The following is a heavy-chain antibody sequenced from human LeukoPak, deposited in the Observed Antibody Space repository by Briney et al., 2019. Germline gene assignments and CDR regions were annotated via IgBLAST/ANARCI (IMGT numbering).Heavy chain of an antibody. CDR1: GFTFSSYS. J-gene: IGHJ4*02. V-gene: IGHV3-21*01. D-gene: IGHD1-26*01. CDR2: ISSSSSYI. CDR3: ARDRYSGSYWADY. Sequence: GGSLRLSCAAPGFTFSSYSMNWVRQAPGKGLEWVSSISSSSSYIYYADSVKGRFTIPRDNAKNSLYLQMNSLRAEDTAVYYCARDRYSGSYWADYWGQGTLVTVSS.